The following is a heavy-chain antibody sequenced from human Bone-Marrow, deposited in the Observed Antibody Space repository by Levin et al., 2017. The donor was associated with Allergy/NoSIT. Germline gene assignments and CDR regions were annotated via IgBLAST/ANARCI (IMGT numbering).Heavy chain of an antibody. V-gene: IGHV1-24*01. CDR2: FDPEDGET. Sequence: VASVKVSCKVSGYTLTELSMHWVRQAPGKGLEWMGGFDPEDGETIYAQKFQGRVTMTEDTSTDTTYMELSSLRSEDTAIYYCATMSAGEGYFEHWGQGTLVTVSS. J-gene: IGHJ1*01. CDR3: ATMSAGEGYFEH. CDR1: GYTLTELS.